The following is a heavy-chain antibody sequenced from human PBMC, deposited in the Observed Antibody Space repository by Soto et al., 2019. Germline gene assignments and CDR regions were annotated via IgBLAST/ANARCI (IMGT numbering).Heavy chain of an antibody. CDR1: GFTFSSYW. V-gene: IGHV3-74*01. J-gene: IGHJ6*02. Sequence: PGGSLRLSCAASGFTFSSYWMHWVRQAPGKGLVWVSRINSDGSSTSYADSVKGRFTISRDNAKNTLYLQMNSLRAEHTAVYYCARVPYRIFGVVPPDYYGMDVWGQGTTVTVS. D-gene: IGHD3-3*01. CDR3: ARVPYRIFGVVPPDYYGMDV. CDR2: INSDGSST.